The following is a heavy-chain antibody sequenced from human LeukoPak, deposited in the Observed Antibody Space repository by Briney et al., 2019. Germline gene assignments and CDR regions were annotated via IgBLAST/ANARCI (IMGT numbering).Heavy chain of an antibody. J-gene: IGHJ4*02. CDR3: ARHYDFWSGYLDP. D-gene: IGHD3-3*01. V-gene: IGHV1-2*02. CDR1: GYTFTGYY. CDR2: INPNSGGT. Sequence: VASVKVSCKASGYTFTGYYMHWVRQAPGQGLEWMGWINPNSGGTNYAQKFQGRVTMTRDTSISTAYMELSRLRSDDTAVYYCARHYDFWSGYLDPWGQGTLVTVSS.